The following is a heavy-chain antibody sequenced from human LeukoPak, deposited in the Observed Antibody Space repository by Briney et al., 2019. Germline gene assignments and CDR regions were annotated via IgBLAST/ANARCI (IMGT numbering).Heavy chain of an antibody. Sequence: GGSLRLSCGASGFTFSTYGMHWVRQAPGKGLEWVAFIRYDGSNKYYADSVKGRFTISRDSSKNTLYLQMNSLRAEDTAVYYCARDPEWGNDYWGQGTLVTVSS. D-gene: IGHD1-26*01. J-gene: IGHJ4*02. CDR1: GFTFSTYG. CDR3: ARDPEWGNDY. V-gene: IGHV3-30*02. CDR2: IRYDGSNK.